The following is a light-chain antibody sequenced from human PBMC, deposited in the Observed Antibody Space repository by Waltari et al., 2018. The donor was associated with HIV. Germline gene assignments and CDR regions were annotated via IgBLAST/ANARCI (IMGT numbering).Light chain of an antibody. Sequence: QSALTQPRSVSGSPGQSVTLSCPGTSSDVGGYNYVSWYQQHPGKAPKLMIYAVSKRPSGVPDRFSGSKSGNTASLTISGLQAEDEADYYCCSYASSYTLVFGGGTKLTVL. CDR2: AVS. V-gene: IGLV2-11*01. CDR1: SSDVGGYNY. CDR3: CSYASSYTLV. J-gene: IGLJ3*02.